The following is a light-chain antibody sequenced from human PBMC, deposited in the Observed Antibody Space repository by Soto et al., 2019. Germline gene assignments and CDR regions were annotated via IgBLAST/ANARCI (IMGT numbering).Light chain of an antibody. CDR2: DAS. V-gene: IGKV1-5*01. CDR3: QQYNGYSYT. CDR1: QSIGSW. Sequence: DTQMTQSPSTLSASVGDRVTITCRASQSIGSWMAWYQQIPGKAPKLLIFDASTLQSGVPSRFSGSGSGTEFTLTISSLHLDDFATYYCQQYNGYSYTFGQGTTLEI. J-gene: IGKJ2*01.